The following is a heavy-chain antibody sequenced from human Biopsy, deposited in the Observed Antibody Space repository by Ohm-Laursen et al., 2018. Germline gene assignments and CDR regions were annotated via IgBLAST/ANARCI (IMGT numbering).Heavy chain of an antibody. CDR1: GGSVSGYY. CDR3: ARHSLDDFWSGAHYYFDY. CDR2: VYYSGST. J-gene: IGHJ4*02. D-gene: IGHD3-3*01. V-gene: IGHV4-59*08. Sequence: GTLSLTCTVSGGSVSGYYWNWIRLPVGEGLEWIGHVYYSGSTFYNSSLESRVTVSVDTSKNQFHLRLTSMSASDTAVYYCARHSLDDFWSGAHYYFDYWGLGTLVTVSS.